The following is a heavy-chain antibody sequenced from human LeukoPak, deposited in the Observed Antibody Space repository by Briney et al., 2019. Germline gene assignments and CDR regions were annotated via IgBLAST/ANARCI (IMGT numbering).Heavy chain of an antibody. V-gene: IGHV3-7*01. CDR1: GFTFSSYW. CDR3: ARAERPYDFWSGYYNRYFDY. Sequence: GGSLRLSCAASGFTFSSYWMSWVRQAPGKGLEWVANIKQDGSEKYYVDSVKGRFTISRDNAKNSLYLQMNSLGAEDTAVYYCARAERPYDFWSGYYNRYFDYWGQGTLVTVSS. D-gene: IGHD3-3*01. CDR2: IKQDGSEK. J-gene: IGHJ4*02.